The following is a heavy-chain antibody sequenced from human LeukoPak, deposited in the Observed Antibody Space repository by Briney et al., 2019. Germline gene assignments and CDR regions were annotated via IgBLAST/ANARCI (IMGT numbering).Heavy chain of an antibody. D-gene: IGHD1-26*01. CDR2: IYPGDSDT. CDR3: ARRGSYYLPFDS. V-gene: IGHV5-51*01. CDR1: GYSFTSYW. Sequence: RGESLKISCKGSGYSFTSYWIGWVRQMSGKGLECMGIIYPGDSDTRYSPSFQGQVSISADKSISTAYLQWSSLKASDTALYYCARRGSYYLPFDSWGQGTLVTVSS. J-gene: IGHJ4*02.